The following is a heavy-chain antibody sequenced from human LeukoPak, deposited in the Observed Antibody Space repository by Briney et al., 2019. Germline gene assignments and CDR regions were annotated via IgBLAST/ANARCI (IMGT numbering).Heavy chain of an antibody. V-gene: IGHV3-23*01. J-gene: IGHJ4*02. CDR1: GFTFSSYA. CDR2: LSGSGGST. CDR3: AKDREIVVVTGIFDY. D-gene: IGHD2-21*02. Sequence: GGSLRLSCAASGFTFSSYAMSWVRQAPGKGLEWVSALSGSGGSTYYADSVKGRFTISRDNSKNTLYLQMNSLRAEDTAVYYCAKDREIVVVTGIFDYWGQGTLVTVPS.